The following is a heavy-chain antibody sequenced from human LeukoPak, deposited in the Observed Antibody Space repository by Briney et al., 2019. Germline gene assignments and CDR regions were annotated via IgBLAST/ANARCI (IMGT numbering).Heavy chain of an antibody. J-gene: IGHJ3*02. V-gene: IGHV4-30-2*01. CDR1: GGSISSGGYS. D-gene: IGHD4-17*01. Sequence: SETLSLTCAVSGGSISSGGYSWSWIRQPPGKGLEWIGYIYHSGSTYYNPSLKSRVTISVDRSKNQFSLKLSSVTAADTAVYYCARTSNGDYWTEGAFGIWGQGTMVTVSS. CDR3: ARTSNGDYWTEGAFGI. CDR2: IYHSGST.